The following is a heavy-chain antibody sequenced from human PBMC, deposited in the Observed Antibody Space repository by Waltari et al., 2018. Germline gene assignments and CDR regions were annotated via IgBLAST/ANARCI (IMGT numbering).Heavy chain of an antibody. CDR1: GFTFSSYA. J-gene: IGHJ4*02. Sequence: EVQLLESGGGLVQPGGSLRLSCPASGFTFSSYAMRWVRQAPGKGLEWVSAISGSGGSTNSADSAKGRLTISRDKSKNTLYLQMNSLRAEDTAVYYCAKDNYDFWVVYYFDSWGQGTLVTVSS. V-gene: IGHV3-23*01. CDR2: ISGSGGST. D-gene: IGHD3-3*01. CDR3: AKDNYDFWVVYYFDS.